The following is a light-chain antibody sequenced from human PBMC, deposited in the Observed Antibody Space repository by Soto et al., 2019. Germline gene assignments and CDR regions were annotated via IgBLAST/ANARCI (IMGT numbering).Light chain of an antibody. CDR3: QHYNSYSEA. Sequence: DIQMTQSPSTLSAFMGDRVTITCRASQSISNWLAWYQQKPGKAPKLLIYDASSLESGVPSRFSGNGSGTAFTLSISSLQSDDFATYYCQHYNSYSEAFGQETKVDIK. J-gene: IGKJ1*01. V-gene: IGKV1-5*01. CDR2: DAS. CDR1: QSISNW.